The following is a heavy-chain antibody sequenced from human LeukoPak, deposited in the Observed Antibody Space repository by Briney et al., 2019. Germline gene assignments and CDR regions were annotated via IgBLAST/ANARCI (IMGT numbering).Heavy chain of an antibody. Sequence: GGSLRLSCVASGITFSSSWMSWVRQAPGKGLEWVANMNQDGSEKDYVDSVKGRFTISRDNARNSLYLQMGSLRAEDTAVYYCATYTHWVAGDVWGQGTTVTVSS. J-gene: IGHJ6*02. CDR1: GITFSSSW. CDR2: MNQDGSEK. V-gene: IGHV3-7*01. D-gene: IGHD3-16*01. CDR3: ATYTHWVAGDV.